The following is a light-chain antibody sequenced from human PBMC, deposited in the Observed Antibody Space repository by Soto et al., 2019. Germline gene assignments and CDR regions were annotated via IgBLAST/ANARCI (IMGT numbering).Light chain of an antibody. CDR3: ETSDNSLSAHYV. J-gene: IGLJ1*01. CDR2: ENN. V-gene: IGLV1-51*02. CDR1: SSNIGNNY. Sequence: QSVLAQPPSVSAAPGQKVTISCSGSSSNIGNNYVSWYQQLPGTAPKLLIYENNKRPSGIPDRFSGSKSGTSATLGITGLQTGDEADYYCETSDNSLSAHYVFGTGTKVTVL.